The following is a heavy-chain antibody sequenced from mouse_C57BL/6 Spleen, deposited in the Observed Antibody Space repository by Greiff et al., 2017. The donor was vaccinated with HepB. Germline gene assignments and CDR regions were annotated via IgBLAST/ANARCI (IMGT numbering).Heavy chain of an antibody. CDR1: GFTFSSYA. J-gene: IGHJ2*01. Sequence: EVQLVESGGGLVKPGGSLKLSCAASGFTFSSYAMSWVRQTPEKRLEWVATISDGGSYTYYPDNVKGRFTIFRDNAKNNLYLQMSHLKSEDTAMYYCARDPSITTGSFDYWGQGTTLTVSS. CDR2: ISDGGSYT. CDR3: ARDPSITTGSFDY. D-gene: IGHD1-1*01. V-gene: IGHV5-4*01.